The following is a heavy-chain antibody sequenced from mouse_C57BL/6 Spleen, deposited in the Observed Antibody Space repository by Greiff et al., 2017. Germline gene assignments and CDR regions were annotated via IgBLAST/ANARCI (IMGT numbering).Heavy chain of an antibody. V-gene: IGHV2-2*01. CDR2: IWSGGST. D-gene: IGHD2-4*01. CDR3: ASFYYDYDDAMDY. Sequence: VMLVESGPGLVQPSQSLSITCTVSGFSLTSYGVHWVRQSPGKGLEWLGLIWSGGSTDYNAAFISRLSISKDNAKRQVFSKMNSLQADDTAIYDCASFYYDYDDAMDYWGQGTSVTGSS. CDR1: GFSLTSYG. J-gene: IGHJ4*01.